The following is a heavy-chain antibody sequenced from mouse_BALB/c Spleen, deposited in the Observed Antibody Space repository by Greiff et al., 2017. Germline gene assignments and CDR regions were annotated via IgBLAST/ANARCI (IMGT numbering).Heavy chain of an antibody. CDR3: ARDLLYDYDGAY. V-gene: IGHV2-9*02. J-gene: IGHJ3*01. D-gene: IGHD2-4*01. Sequence: VMLVESGPGLVAPSQSLSITCTVSGFSLTSYGVHWVRQPPGKGLEWLGVIWAGGSTNYNSALMSRLSISKDNSKSQVFLKMNSLQTDDTAMYYCARDLLYDYDGAYWGQGTLVTVSA. CDR2: IWAGGST. CDR1: GFSLTSYG.